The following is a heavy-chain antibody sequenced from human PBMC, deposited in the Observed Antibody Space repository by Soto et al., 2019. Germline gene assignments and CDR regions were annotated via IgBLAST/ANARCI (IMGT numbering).Heavy chain of an antibody. CDR1: GFTFSSYG. V-gene: IGHV3-33*01. Sequence: QVQLVESGGGVVQPGRSLRLSCAASGFTFSSYGMHWVRQAPGKGLEWVAVIWYDGSNKYYADSVKGRFTISRDNSKNTLYLQMNSLRAEDTAVYSCARVGWAAADQFDYWGQGTLVTVSS. CDR2: IWYDGSNK. J-gene: IGHJ4*02. D-gene: IGHD6-13*01. CDR3: ARVGWAAADQFDY.